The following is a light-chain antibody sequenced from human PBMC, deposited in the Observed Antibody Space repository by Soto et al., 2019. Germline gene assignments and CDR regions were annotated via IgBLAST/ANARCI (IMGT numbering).Light chain of an antibody. CDR3: MQGTHWPPYT. Sequence: DVVMTQSPLSLPVTLGQPASISCRSSQSLLYSDGNTHLNWFHQRRAQSPRRLIYKVSNRDSGVPDRFSGSGSGTDFTLKISRVEAEDVGVYYCMQGTHWPPYTFGQGTKLQLK. V-gene: IGKV2-30*01. CDR2: KVS. CDR1: QSLLYSDGNTH. J-gene: IGKJ2*01.